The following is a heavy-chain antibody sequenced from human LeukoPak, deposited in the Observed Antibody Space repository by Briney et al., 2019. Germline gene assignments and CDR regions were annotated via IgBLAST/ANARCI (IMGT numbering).Heavy chain of an antibody. CDR1: GYTLTELS. CDR3: ARDPPNQAARYFDY. Sequence: ASVKVSCKVSGYTLTELSMHWVRQAPGKGREWMGGVDPEDGETIYAQKFQGRVTMTEDTATDTAYLELSSLRSEDTAVYYCARDPPNQAARYFDYWGQRTLVTV. J-gene: IGHJ4*02. D-gene: IGHD1-14*01. V-gene: IGHV1-24*01. CDR2: VDPEDGET.